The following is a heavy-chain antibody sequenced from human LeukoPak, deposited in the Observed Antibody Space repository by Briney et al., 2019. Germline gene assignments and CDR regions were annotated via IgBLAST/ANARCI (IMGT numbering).Heavy chain of an antibody. Sequence: PGGSLRLSCAASGFTFSTYRMSWVRQAPGKGLEWVANIKQDGSEKHYVDSVKGRSTISRDNAKNSLYLQMSSLRAEDTAVYYCTRVEETATTAAIIRKYSYYYYYMDVWGKGNTVTVSS. D-gene: IGHD4-11*01. CDR2: IKQDGSEK. V-gene: IGHV3-7*01. CDR3: TRVEETATTAAIIRKYSYYYYYMDV. J-gene: IGHJ6*03. CDR1: GFTFSTYR.